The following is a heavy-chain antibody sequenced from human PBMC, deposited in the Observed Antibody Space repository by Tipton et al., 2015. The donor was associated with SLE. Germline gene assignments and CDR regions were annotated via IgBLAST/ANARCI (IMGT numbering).Heavy chain of an antibody. CDR1: GGSISSYY. D-gene: IGHD2-8*02. CDR2: IYYSGST. J-gene: IGHJ5*02. Sequence: TLSLTCTVSGGSISSYYWSWIRQPPGKGLEWIGYIYYSGSTNYNPSLKSRVTISVDTSKNQFSLKLSSVTAADTAVYYCARQSYPGLVVYAHNWFDPWGQVTLVTVSS. V-gene: IGHV4-59*08. CDR3: ARQSYPGLVVYAHNWFDP.